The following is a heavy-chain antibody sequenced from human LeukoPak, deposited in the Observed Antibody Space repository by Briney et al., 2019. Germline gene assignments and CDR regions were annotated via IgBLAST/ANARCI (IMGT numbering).Heavy chain of an antibody. V-gene: IGHV3-23*01. CDR3: AKDLGDYYGSGSYKPYDY. D-gene: IGHD3-10*01. Sequence: GSLRLSCAASGFTFSSYAMSWVRQAPGKGLEWVSAISGSGGSTYYADSVKGRFTISRDNSKNTLYLQMNSLRAEDTAVYYCAKDLGDYYGSGSYKPYDYWGQGTLGTVSS. CDR2: ISGSGGST. J-gene: IGHJ4*02. CDR1: GFTFSSYA.